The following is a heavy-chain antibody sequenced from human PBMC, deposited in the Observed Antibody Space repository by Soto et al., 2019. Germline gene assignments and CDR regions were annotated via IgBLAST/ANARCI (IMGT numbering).Heavy chain of an antibody. CDR3: ARVHSTDYFDY. Sequence: SETLSLTCTVSGGSISSYYWSWIRQPPGKGLEWIGYIYYSGSTNYNPSLKSRVTISVDTSKNQFSLKLSSVTAADTAVYYCARVHSTDYFDYWGQGTLVTVSS. J-gene: IGHJ4*02. CDR2: IYYSGST. CDR1: GGSISSYY. V-gene: IGHV4-59*01.